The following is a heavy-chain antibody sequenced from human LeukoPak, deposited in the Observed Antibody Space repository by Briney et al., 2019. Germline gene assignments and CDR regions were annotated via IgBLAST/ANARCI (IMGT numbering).Heavy chain of an antibody. Sequence: GGSLTLSCAASGFTFSIYGMAWVRQAPGKGLEWVANMKQDRIEKYYVDSVRGRFTISRDNAKNSLYLQMNSLRPEDTAVYYCAREGGGMDVWGQETTVTVSS. CDR1: GFTFSIYG. J-gene: IGHJ6*02. V-gene: IGHV3-7*04. CDR3: AREGGGMDV. CDR2: MKQDRIEK. D-gene: IGHD3-16*01.